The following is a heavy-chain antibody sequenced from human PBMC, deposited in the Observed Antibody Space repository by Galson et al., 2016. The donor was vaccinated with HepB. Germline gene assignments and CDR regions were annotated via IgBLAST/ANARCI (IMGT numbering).Heavy chain of an antibody. V-gene: IGHV4-31*03. Sequence: TLSLTCSVSGASISGTSHFWTWLRQRPGRGLEWIGYIFHNGVTNYNPSLRPRVTMSGVPSGNQFSLRLTSATAADTAVYFCARGGIYSGSGAPGRLDPWGLGTLVTVSS. J-gene: IGHJ5*02. CDR1: GASISGTSHF. D-gene: IGHD3-10*01. CDR3: ARGGIYSGSGAPGRLDP. CDR2: IFHNGVT.